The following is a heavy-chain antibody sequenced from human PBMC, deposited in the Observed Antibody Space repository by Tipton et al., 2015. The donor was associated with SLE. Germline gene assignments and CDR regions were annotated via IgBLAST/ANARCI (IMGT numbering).Heavy chain of an antibody. Sequence: TLSLTCAVSGDSISSSNWWSWVRQPPGKGLEWIGEIYHSGSTNYNPSPKSRVTISVDTSKNHFSLKLTSVTAADTAVYYCARGSPTGTTRLDYWGRGTLVTVSS. V-gene: IGHV4-4*02. J-gene: IGHJ4*02. CDR1: GDSISSSNW. CDR2: IYHSGST. D-gene: IGHD1-7*01. CDR3: ARGSPTGTTRLDY.